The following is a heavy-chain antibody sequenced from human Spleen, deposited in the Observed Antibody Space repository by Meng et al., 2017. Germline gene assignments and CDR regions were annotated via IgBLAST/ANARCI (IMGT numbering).Heavy chain of an antibody. Sequence: ESLKISCAASGFTFSNAWMTWVRQPPGKGLEWIGEIYHSGSTNYNPSLKSRVTISVDKSKNQFSLKLSSVTAADTAVYYCARGVVVVVAATTNWFDPWGQGTLVTVSS. CDR2: IYHSGST. CDR1: GFTFSNAW. CDR3: ARGVVVVVAATTNWFDP. V-gene: IGHV4/OR15-8*01. D-gene: IGHD2-15*01. J-gene: IGHJ5*02.